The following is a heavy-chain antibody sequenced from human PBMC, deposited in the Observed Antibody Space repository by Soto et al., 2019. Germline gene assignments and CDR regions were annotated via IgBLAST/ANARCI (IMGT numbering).Heavy chain of an antibody. CDR3: ATIPLGWFGESPCDY. D-gene: IGHD3-10*01. CDR2: INAGNGNT. V-gene: IGHV1-3*01. CDR1: GYTFTSYA. Sequence: ASVKVSCKASGYTFTSYARHWVRQAPGQRLEWMGWINAGNGNTKYSQKFQGRVTMTRNTSISTAYMELSSLRSEDTAVYYCATIPLGWFGESPCDYWGQGTQVTVSS. J-gene: IGHJ4*02.